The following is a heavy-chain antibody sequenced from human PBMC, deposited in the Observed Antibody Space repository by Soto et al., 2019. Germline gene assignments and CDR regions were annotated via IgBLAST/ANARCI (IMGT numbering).Heavy chain of an antibody. D-gene: IGHD2-15*01. CDR2: ISNNGGST. Sequence: PGGSLRLSCSASGFTFSSYALHWVRQAPGKGLEYVSTISNNGGSTYYADSVKGRFTISRDNSKNTLYLQMNSLRAEDTAVYYCARETAEDSLWGQGTLVTVSS. CDR3: ARETAEDSL. CDR1: GFTFSSYA. V-gene: IGHV3-64*04. J-gene: IGHJ4*02.